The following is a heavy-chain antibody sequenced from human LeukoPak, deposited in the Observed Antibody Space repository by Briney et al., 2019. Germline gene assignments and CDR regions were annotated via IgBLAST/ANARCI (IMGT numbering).Heavy chain of an antibody. D-gene: IGHD3-10*01. CDR2: ISGSGGST. Sequence: GGSLRLSCAASGFTFSSYSMNWVRQAPGKGLEWVSAISGSGGSTYYADSVKGRFTISRDNSKNTLYLQMNSLRAEDTAVYYCASTITILTPGDYWGQGTLVTVSS. CDR3: ASTITILTPGDY. J-gene: IGHJ4*02. V-gene: IGHV3-23*01. CDR1: GFTFSSYS.